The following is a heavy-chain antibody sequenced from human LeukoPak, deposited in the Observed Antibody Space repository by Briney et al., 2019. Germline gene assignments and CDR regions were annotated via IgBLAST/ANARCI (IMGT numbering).Heavy chain of an antibody. CDR2: ISGSGGST. V-gene: IGHV3-23*01. D-gene: IGHD3-22*01. Sequence: GGSLRLSCAASGFTFSSYAMSWVRQAPGEGLEWVSAISGSGGSTYYADSVKGRFTISRDNSKNTLYLQMNSLRAEDTAVYYCAKEHSSGYYGTYFDYWGQGTLVTVSS. J-gene: IGHJ4*02. CDR3: AKEHSSGYYGTYFDY. CDR1: GFTFSSYA.